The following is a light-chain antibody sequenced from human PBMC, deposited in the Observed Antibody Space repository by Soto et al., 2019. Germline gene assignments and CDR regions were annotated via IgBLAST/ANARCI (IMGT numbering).Light chain of an antibody. J-gene: IGKJ1*01. V-gene: IGKV3D-15*02. Sequence: MQSPCPLLQSPGLRATLSCRASQSVSSSYLAWYQQKPGQAPRLLIYGASSRATGTPGRFSGSGSGTEFTLTISNLQSEDFAVYYCQQYNKWPRTFGQGTKVDIK. CDR2: GAS. CDR3: QQYNKWPRT. CDR1: QSVSSSY.